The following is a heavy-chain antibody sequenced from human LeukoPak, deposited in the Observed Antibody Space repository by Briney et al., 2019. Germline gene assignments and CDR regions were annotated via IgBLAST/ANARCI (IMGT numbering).Heavy chain of an antibody. CDR1: GFTFSSYA. Sequence: GGSLRLSCAASGFTFSSYAMHWVRQALGKGLEWVAVISYDGSNKYYADSVKGRFTISRDNSKNTLYLQMNSLRAEDTAVYYCARSSSGWYYFDYWGQGTLVTVSS. D-gene: IGHD6-19*01. J-gene: IGHJ4*02. CDR3: ARSSSGWYYFDY. CDR2: ISYDGSNK. V-gene: IGHV3-30-3*01.